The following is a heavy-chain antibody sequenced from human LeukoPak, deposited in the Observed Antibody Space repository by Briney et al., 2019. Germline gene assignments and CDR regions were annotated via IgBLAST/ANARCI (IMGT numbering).Heavy chain of an antibody. CDR3: ARDPRITMVRGVIIGWFDP. Sequence: ASVKVSCKASGYTFTSYYMHWVRQAPGQGLEWMGIINPSGGSTSYAQKFQGRVTMTRDMSTSTVYMELSSLRSEDTAVYYCARDPRITMVRGVIIGWFDPWGQGTLVTVSS. D-gene: IGHD3-10*01. CDR1: GYTFTSYY. V-gene: IGHV1-46*01. J-gene: IGHJ5*02. CDR2: INPSGGST.